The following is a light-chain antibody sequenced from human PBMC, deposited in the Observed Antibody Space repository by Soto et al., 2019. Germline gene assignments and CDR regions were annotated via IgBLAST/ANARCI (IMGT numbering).Light chain of an antibody. CDR3: LQKYNYPLP. V-gene: IGKV1-6*01. J-gene: IGKJ5*01. Sequence: AIQMTQSPSSLSASVGDRVTITCRASQGIRNDLGWYQQKPGKAPKLLIYAASSLHSGVPSSFSGSGSGKEFTLTIISLQTEHFATYYRLQKYNYPLPFGQATRLEIK. CDR1: QGIRND. CDR2: AAS.